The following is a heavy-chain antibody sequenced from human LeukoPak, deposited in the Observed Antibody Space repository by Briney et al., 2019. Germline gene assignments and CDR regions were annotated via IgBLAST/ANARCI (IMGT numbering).Heavy chain of an antibody. J-gene: IGHJ4*02. D-gene: IGHD3-22*01. CDR3: ARGPYYYDSSGYYNTF. V-gene: IGHV4-34*01. Sequence: SETLSLTCAVYGGSFSGYYWSWIRQPPGKGLEWIGEINHSGSTNYNPSLKSRVTISVDTSKNQFSLKLSSVTAADTAVYYCARGPYYYDSSGYYNTFWGQGTLVTVSS. CDR2: INHSGST. CDR1: GGSFSGYY.